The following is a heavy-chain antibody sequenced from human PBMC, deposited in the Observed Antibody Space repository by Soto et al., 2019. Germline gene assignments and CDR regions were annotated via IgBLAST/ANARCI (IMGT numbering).Heavy chain of an antibody. D-gene: IGHD6-13*01. CDR1: GYSFTSYW. Sequence: PGESLKISCKGSGYSFTSYWISWVRQMPGKGLEWMGRIDPSDSYTNYSPSFQGHVTISADKSISTAYLQWSSLKAADTAVYYCARTPTTDPSSWYEWWFDPWGQGTQVTVSS. CDR3: ARTPTTDPSSWYEWWFDP. V-gene: IGHV5-10-1*01. CDR2: IDPSDSYT. J-gene: IGHJ5*02.